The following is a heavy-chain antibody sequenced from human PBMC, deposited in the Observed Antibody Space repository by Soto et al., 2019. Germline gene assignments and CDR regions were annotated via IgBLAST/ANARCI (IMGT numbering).Heavy chain of an antibody. CDR1: GFTFSSYG. V-gene: IGHV3-30*18. J-gene: IGHJ4*02. CDR3: AKDQEEGTVPFDY. CDR2: ISYDGSNK. Sequence: GGSLRLSCAASGFTFSSYGMHWVRQAPGKGLEWVAVISYDGSNKYYADSVKGRFTISRDNSKNTLYLQMNSLRAEDTAVYYCAKDQEEGTVPFDYWGQGTLVTVSS. D-gene: IGHD4-17*01.